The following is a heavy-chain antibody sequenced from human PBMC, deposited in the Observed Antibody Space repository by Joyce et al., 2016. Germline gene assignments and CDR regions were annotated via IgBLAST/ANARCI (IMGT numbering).Heavy chain of an antibody. V-gene: IGHV3-21*01. J-gene: IGHJ4*02. CDR2: LSSSSSYI. D-gene: IGHD2-8*01. CDR3: ARSSYTNGIFDY. Sequence: EVQLVESGGGLVKPGGSLRLSCAASGFRFSSYSMSWVRQAPGKGREWVSSLSSSSSYIKYTDSVKGRFTISRDNAKNSLYLQMNSLRVEDTAVYYCARSSYTNGIFDYWGQGTLVTVSS. CDR1: GFRFSSYS.